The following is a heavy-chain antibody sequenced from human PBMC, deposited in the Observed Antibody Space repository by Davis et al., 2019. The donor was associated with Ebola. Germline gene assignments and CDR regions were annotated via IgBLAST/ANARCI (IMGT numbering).Heavy chain of an antibody. CDR1: GFTFSSYA. D-gene: IGHD3-22*01. CDR2: IGGSGDST. J-gene: IGHJ4*02. CDR3: AKTTRPYYYDTSGYYSLDY. V-gene: IGHV3-23*01. Sequence: GESLKISCAASGFTFSSYAMNWVRQAPGKGLEWVSSIGGSGDSTYYADSVKGRFTISRDNSKNTMYLQINSLRADDTAVYYCAKTTRPYYYDTSGYYSLDYWGQGTLVTVSS.